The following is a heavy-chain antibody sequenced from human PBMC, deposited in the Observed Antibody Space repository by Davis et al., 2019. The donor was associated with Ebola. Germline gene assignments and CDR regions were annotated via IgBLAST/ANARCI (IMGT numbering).Heavy chain of an antibody. V-gene: IGHV3-30*03. J-gene: IGHJ4*02. CDR3: ARSLHTAMVKPSLFSLDY. D-gene: IGHD5-18*01. CDR2: ISYDGSNK. Sequence: GESLKISCAASGFTFSSYGMHWVRQAPGKGLEWVAVISYDGSNKYYADSVKGRFTISRDNSKNTLYLQMNSLRAEDTAVYYCARSLHTAMVKPSLFSLDYWGQGTLVTVSS. CDR1: GFTFSSYG.